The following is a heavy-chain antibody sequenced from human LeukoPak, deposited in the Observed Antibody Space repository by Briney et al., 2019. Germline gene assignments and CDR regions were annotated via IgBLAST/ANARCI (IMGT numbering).Heavy chain of an antibody. J-gene: IGHJ4*02. Sequence: GASVKVSCKASGYTFTGYYIHWVRQAPGQGLEWMGRINPNSGGANYAQNVQGRVTMTTDTSISTAYMEVSRLRSDDTAVYYCARGRSTVTSTLHSTFYSDFDYWGQGTLVTVSS. V-gene: IGHV1-2*06. CDR2: INPNSGGA. D-gene: IGHD2/OR15-2a*01. CDR3: ARGRSTVTSTLHSTFYSDFDY. CDR1: GYTFTGYY.